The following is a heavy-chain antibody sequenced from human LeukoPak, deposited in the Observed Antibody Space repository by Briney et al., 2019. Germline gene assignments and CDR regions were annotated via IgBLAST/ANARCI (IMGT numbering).Heavy chain of an antibody. CDR1: GYSISSGYY. V-gene: IGHV4-38-2*02. J-gene: IGHJ4*02. D-gene: IGHD3-22*01. CDR2: IYHSGST. CDR3: ASSYYYGSSGYSYFDN. Sequence: KPSETLSLTCSVSGYSISSGYYWGWIRQPPGKGLEWIGIIYHSGSTYYNPSLKSRVTMSVDTSKNQFSLKLTSVTAADTAVYYCASSYYYGSSGYSYFDNWGQGTLVTVSS.